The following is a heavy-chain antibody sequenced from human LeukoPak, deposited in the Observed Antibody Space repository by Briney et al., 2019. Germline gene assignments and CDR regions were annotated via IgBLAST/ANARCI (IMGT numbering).Heavy chain of an antibody. J-gene: IGHJ6*02. CDR2: IIPIFGTA. CDR1: GGTFISYA. D-gene: IGHD4-17*01. CDR3: AREPRGDYGVTGNV. Sequence: SVKVSSKASGGTFISYAISWVRQAPGQGLEWMGGIIPIFGTANYAQKFQGRITITADESTSTAYMELSSLRSEDTAVYYCAREPRGDYGVTGNVWGQGTTVTVSS. V-gene: IGHV1-69*13.